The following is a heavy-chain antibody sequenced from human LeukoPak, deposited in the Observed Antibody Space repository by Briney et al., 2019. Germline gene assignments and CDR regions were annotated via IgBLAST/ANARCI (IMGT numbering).Heavy chain of an antibody. J-gene: IGHJ1*01. Sequence: GGSLRLSCAASGFTFSDYFMSWVRQAPGKGLEWLSYISTSGSTIYYADSVRGRFTISRDNFKNTLSLQVNSLRAEDTAMYYCAKDDDWGRYKHWGQGTLVTVSS. CDR2: ISTSGSTI. V-gene: IGHV3-11*01. CDR1: GFTFSDYF. CDR3: AKDDDWGRYKH. D-gene: IGHD3-16*01.